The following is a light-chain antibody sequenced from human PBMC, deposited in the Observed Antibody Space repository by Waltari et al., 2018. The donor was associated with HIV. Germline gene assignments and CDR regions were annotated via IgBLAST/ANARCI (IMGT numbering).Light chain of an antibody. V-gene: IGLV1-40*01. Sequence: QSVLTQPPSLSGAPGQTVTISCTGTSSNIGADYHVHWYQQLPGIAPKLLIYGNTIRPSGVPDRFSGSKSGTSASLAITGLQADDEADYYCQSYDSSLSAWVFGGGTKLTVL. J-gene: IGLJ3*02. CDR3: QSYDSSLSAWV. CDR1: SSNIGADYH. CDR2: GNT.